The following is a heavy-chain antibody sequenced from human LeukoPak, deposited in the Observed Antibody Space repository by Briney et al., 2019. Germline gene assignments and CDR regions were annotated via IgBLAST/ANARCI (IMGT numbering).Heavy chain of an antibody. Sequence: PGGSLRLSCAASGFTFSSYSMNWVRQAPGKGLEWVSYISSSSSTIYYADSVKGRFTISRDNAKNSLYLQMNSLRAEDTAVYYCAKGPWRIFGVVTPNNWFDPWGQGTLVTVSS. CDR2: ISSSSSTI. CDR3: AKGPWRIFGVVTPNNWFDP. CDR1: GFTFSSYS. J-gene: IGHJ5*02. D-gene: IGHD3-3*01. V-gene: IGHV3-48*01.